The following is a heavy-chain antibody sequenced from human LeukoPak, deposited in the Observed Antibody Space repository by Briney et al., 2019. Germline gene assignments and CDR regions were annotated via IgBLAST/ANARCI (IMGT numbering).Heavy chain of an antibody. D-gene: IGHD3-3*01. V-gene: IGHV4-59*01. CDR3: ARYDFWSGYCFDY. CDR1: GGSISSYY. Sequence: SETLSLTCTVSGGSISSYYWSWIRQPPGKGLEWIGYIYYSGSTYYNPSLRSRVTISVDTSKNQFSLKLSSVTAADTAVYYCARYDFWSGYCFDYWGQGTLVTVSS. CDR2: IYYSGST. J-gene: IGHJ4*02.